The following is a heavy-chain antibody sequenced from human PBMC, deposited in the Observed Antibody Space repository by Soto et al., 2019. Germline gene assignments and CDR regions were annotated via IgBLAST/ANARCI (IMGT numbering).Heavy chain of an antibody. CDR2: IIPIFGTA. J-gene: IGHJ4*02. Sequence: GASVKVSCKASGGTFSSYAISWVRQAPGQGLEWVGGIIPIFGTANYAQKFQGRVTITADESTSTAYMELSSLRSEDTAVYYCARDFTNGYSGYDSWGQGTLVTVSS. CDR3: ARDFTNGYSGYDS. D-gene: IGHD5-12*01. V-gene: IGHV1-69*13. CDR1: GGTFSSYA.